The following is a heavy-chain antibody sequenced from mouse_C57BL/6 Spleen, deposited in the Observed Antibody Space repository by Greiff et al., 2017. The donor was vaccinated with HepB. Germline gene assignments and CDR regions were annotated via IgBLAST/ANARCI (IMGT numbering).Heavy chain of an antibody. V-gene: IGHV5-6*01. D-gene: IGHD2-3*01. CDR2: ISSGGSYT. CDR1: GFTFSSYG. CDR3: ARQGDGYYGGFDY. Sequence: EVKVVESGGDLVKPGGSLKLSCAASGFTFSSYGMSWVRQTPDKRLECVATISSGGSYTYYPDSVKGRFTISRDNAKNTLYLQMSSLKSEDTAMYYCARQGDGYYGGFDYWGQGTTLTVSS. J-gene: IGHJ2*01.